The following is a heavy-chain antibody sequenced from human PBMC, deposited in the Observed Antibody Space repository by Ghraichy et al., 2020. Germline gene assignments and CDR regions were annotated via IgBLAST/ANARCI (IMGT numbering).Heavy chain of an antibody. J-gene: IGHJ3*02. CDR2: INWNGGST. CDR1: GFTFDDFG. Sequence: GVLNISCAASGFTFDDFGMSWVRQAPGKGLEWVSGINWNGGSTGYADSVKGRFTISRDNAKNSLYLQVNSLRAEDTAFYYCARVGYSSGWNDAFDIWGQGTMVTVSS. D-gene: IGHD6-19*01. V-gene: IGHV3-20*04. CDR3: ARVGYSSGWNDAFDI.